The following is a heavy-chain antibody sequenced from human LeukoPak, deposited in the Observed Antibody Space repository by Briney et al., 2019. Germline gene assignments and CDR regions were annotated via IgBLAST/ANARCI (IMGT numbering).Heavy chain of an antibody. CDR1: GGSISSGSYY. J-gene: IGHJ6*03. Sequence: SQTLSLTCTVSGGSISSGSYYWSWIRQPAGKGLEWIGRIYTSGSTNYNPSLKSRVTISVDTSKNQFSLKLSSVTAADTAVYYCAADHYYYMDVWGKGTTVTVSS. V-gene: IGHV4-61*02. CDR2: IYTSGST. CDR3: AADHYYYMDV.